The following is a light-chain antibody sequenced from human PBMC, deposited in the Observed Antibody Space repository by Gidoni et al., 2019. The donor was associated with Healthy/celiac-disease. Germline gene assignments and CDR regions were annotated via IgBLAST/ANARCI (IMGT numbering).Light chain of an antibody. CDR3: QQLNSYLALT. V-gene: IGKV1-9*01. J-gene: IGKJ4*01. CDR2: AAS. Sequence: DIQLTQSPSFLSASVGDRVTITCRASQGISSYLAWYQQKPGKAPKLLIDAASTLQSGVPSRFSGSGSGTEFTLTISSLQPEDFATYYCQQLNSYLALTFGGGTKVESK. CDR1: QGISSY.